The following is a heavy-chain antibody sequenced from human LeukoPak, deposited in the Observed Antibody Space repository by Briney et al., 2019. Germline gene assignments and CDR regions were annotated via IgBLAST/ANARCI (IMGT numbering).Heavy chain of an antibody. J-gene: IGHJ6*02. CDR3: ARAPTCSSTSCLRRYGMDV. D-gene: IGHD2-2*01. V-gene: IGHV1-8*02. CDR2: MNPNSGNT. CDR1: GYTFTGYY. Sequence: ASVKVSCKASGYTFTGYYMHWVRQATGQGLEWMGWMNPNSGNTGYAQKFQGRVTMTRNTSISTAYMELSSLRSEDTAVYYCARAPTCSSTSCLRRYGMDVWGQGTTVTVSS.